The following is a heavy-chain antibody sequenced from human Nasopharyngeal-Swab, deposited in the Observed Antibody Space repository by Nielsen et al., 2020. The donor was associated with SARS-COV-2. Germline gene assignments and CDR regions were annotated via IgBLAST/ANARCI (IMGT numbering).Heavy chain of an antibody. V-gene: IGHV3-30*03. Sequence: GGSLRLSCAASGFTFSSYGMHWVRQAPGKGLEWVAVISYDGSNKYYADSVKGRFTISRDNSKNTLYLKMNSLRAEDTAVYYCARDEYSSSWYPDYWGQGTLVTVSS. D-gene: IGHD6-13*01. CDR2: ISYDGSNK. CDR1: GFTFSSYG. J-gene: IGHJ4*02. CDR3: ARDEYSSSWYPDY.